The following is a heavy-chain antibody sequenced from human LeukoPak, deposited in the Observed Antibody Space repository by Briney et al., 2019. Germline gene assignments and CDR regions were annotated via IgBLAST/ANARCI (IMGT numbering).Heavy chain of an antibody. CDR3: AGDREAYSNPMKDGAFDI. CDR2: ISYDGSSK. V-gene: IGHV3-30*04. CDR1: AFTFSSYA. Sequence: PGGSLRLSCAASAFTFSSYAMYWVRQAPGRGLEWVAVISYDGSSKYSADSVKGRFTISRDNSKSTLFLQMNSLRADDTAVYYCAGDREAYSNPMKDGAFDIWGQGTMVTVSS. J-gene: IGHJ3*02. D-gene: IGHD4-11*01.